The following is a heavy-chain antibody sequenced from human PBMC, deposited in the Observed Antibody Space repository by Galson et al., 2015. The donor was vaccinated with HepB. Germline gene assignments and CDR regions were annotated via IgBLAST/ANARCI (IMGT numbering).Heavy chain of an antibody. CDR1: GFIFRHHA. V-gene: IGHV3-33*01. D-gene: IGHD3-3*01. Sequence: SLRLSCAGSGFIFRHHAMAWIRQAPGKGLEWVATIWVDGTNKFYADSVKGRLTISRDNSKNTLSLQMNSLRADDTAVYYCAREGDPHIYWSALDFWGQGILVTVSS. J-gene: IGHJ4*02. CDR2: IWVDGTNK. CDR3: AREGDPHIYWSALDF.